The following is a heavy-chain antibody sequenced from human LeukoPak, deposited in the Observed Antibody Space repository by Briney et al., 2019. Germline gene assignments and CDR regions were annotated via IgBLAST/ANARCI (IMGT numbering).Heavy chain of an antibody. J-gene: IGHJ4*02. CDR1: GGTFSSYA. CDR2: ILPIFGTA. V-gene: IGHV1-69*13. Sequence: ASVKVSCKASGGTFSSYAISWVRQAPGQGLEWMGGILPIFGTANYAQKFQGRVTITADESTSTAYMELSSLRSEDTAVYYCAREDTATFDYWGQGTLVTVSS. D-gene: IGHD5-18*01. CDR3: AREDTATFDY.